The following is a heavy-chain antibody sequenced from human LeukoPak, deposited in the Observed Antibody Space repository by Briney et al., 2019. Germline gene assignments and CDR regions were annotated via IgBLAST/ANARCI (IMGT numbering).Heavy chain of an antibody. CDR1: GGSISSSSYS. CDR2: IYYSGST. D-gene: IGHD6-13*01. Sequence: PSETLSLTCTVSGGSISSSSYSWGWLRQPPGKGLEWIGSIYYSGSTYFNPSLKSRVTISVDTSKNQFSLKLNSVTAAATAVYYCARHVRKRGIAAAGSPGWFDPWGQGTLVTVSS. J-gene: IGHJ5*02. CDR3: ARHVRKRGIAAAGSPGWFDP. V-gene: IGHV4-39*01.